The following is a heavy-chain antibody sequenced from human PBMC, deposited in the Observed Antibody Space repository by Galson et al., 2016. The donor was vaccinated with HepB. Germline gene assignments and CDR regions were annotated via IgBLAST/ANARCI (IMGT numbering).Heavy chain of an antibody. Sequence: SVKVSCKASGGSSGNYAFSWVRQAPGQRLEWMGGIITAFGITHYAQKFQGRVTFTADTSTSTVYMDLSSLRSDDTAVYYCARGGPYCHDGSCYSELDLWGQGTLVTVSS. CDR3: ARGGPYCHDGSCYSELDL. D-gene: IGHD2-15*01. J-gene: IGHJ5*02. V-gene: IGHV1-69*10. CDR2: IITAFGIT. CDR1: GGSSGNYA.